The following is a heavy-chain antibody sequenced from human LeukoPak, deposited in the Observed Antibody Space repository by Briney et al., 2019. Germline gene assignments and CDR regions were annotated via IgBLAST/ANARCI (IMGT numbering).Heavy chain of an antibody. Sequence: PSQTLSLTCTVSGVSISSGGYYWSWIRQHPGKGLEWIGYIYYSGSTYYNPSLKSRVTMSVDTSKNQFSLKLSSVTAADTAVYYCARTIVGAIRYYFDYWGQGTLVTVSS. V-gene: IGHV4-31*03. CDR1: GVSISSGGYY. CDR3: ARTIVGAIRYYFDY. D-gene: IGHD1-26*01. CDR2: IYYSGST. J-gene: IGHJ4*02.